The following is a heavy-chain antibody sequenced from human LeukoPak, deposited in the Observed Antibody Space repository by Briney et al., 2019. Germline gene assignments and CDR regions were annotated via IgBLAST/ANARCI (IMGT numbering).Heavy chain of an antibody. CDR3: GRQISRYCSGGSCYSGWEFYFDY. J-gene: IGHJ4*02. V-gene: IGHV3-48*03. D-gene: IGHD2-15*01. CDR2: ISSSGSSI. Sequence: GGSLRLSCAASGFTFSSYEMNWVRQAPGKGLEWVSYISSSGSSIHYADSVKGRFTISRDNAKNSLYLQMNSLRAEDTAVYHCGRQISRYCSGGSCYSGWEFYFDYWGQGTPVTVSS. CDR1: GFTFSSYE.